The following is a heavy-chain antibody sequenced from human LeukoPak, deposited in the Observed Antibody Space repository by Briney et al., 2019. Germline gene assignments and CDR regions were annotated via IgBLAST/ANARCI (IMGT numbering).Heavy chain of an antibody. CDR3: ARGIAPLRYYDFWSGYLYYYYYGMDV. V-gene: IGHV1-18*01. Sequence: ASVKVSCKASGYTFTSYGISWVRQAPGQGLEWMGWISAYNGNTNYAQKLQGRVTMTTDTSTSTAYMELRSLRSDDTAVYYCARGIAPLRYYDFWSGYLYYYYYGMDVWGQGTTVTVSS. CDR2: ISAYNGNT. D-gene: IGHD3-3*01. J-gene: IGHJ6*02. CDR1: GYTFTSYG.